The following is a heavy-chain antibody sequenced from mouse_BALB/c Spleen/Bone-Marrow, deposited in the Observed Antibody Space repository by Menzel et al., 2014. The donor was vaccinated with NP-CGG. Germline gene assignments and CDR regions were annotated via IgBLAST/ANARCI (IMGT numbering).Heavy chain of an antibody. Sequence: QVQLQQPGPEVVRPGVSVKLSCKGSGYTFTAYAMHWVKQSHAESPEWIGLISTYSGNTHYNQDFKGKATMTVDKSSSTAYMELARLTSEDSAIYYCARNFYGSSYFDYWGQGTTLTVSS. CDR3: ARNFYGSSYFDY. J-gene: IGHJ2*01. CDR2: ISTYSGNT. D-gene: IGHD1-1*01. CDR1: GYTFTAYA. V-gene: IGHV1-67*01.